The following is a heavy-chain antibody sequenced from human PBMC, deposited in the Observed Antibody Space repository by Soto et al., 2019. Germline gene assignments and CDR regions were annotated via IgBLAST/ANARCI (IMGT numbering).Heavy chain of an antibody. Sequence: GGSLRLSCVASRSAFSSYSISWVRQAPGKGLEWVSSISVSSSYIYYAASVKGRFTISRDNDATSVYLQMKNLRADDTAVYHCATIQRSGPRWAMDVCGQGTTVTVAS. CDR1: RSAFSSYS. CDR3: ATIQRSGPRWAMDV. CDR2: ISVSSSYI. J-gene: IGHJ6*02. V-gene: IGHV3-21*01. D-gene: IGHD6-19*01.